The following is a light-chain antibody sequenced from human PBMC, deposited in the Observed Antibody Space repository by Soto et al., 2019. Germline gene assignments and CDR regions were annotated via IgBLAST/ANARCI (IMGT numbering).Light chain of an antibody. J-gene: IGKJ4*01. V-gene: IGKV1-5*03. CDR1: QIIDNW. CDR3: QEYNSH. Sequence: DTQMTQSPSALSASVGDRVTITCRASQIIDNWLAWYQQKAGKAPKLLIYKASNLQSGVPSRFSGSGYGTEFTLTISNLQPEGSATYYCQEYNSHFGGGTKVEIK. CDR2: KAS.